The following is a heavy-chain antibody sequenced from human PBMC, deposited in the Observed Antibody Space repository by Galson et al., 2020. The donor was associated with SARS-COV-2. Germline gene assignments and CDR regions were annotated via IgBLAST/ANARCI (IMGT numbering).Heavy chain of an antibody. V-gene: IGHV3-21*01. Sequence: GESLKISCRASGFSFSSYTMNWVRQAPGRGLQRVSSISFTSSYIYYADPVKGRSTIPRDNAKNSLFLQMDGLTVDDTAVYYCSGAGYSASWYRFDSGGQGTLVTVSS. CDR2: ISFTSSYI. D-gene: IGHD6-13*01. CDR1: GFSFSSYT. CDR3: SGAGYSASWYRFDS. J-gene: IGHJ4*02.